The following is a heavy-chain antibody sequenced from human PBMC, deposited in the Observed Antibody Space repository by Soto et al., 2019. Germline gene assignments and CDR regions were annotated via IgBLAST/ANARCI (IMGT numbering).Heavy chain of an antibody. CDR3: ARSEETYNDVLTGMDLYYYYLGMDV. D-gene: IGHD3-9*01. Sequence: SETHSLTSTVSGGNISSYYWSWIRQPPGKGLEWIGYIYHSGSTYYNPSLKSRVTISVDTSANTAYMEVSSLRSEDTAVYYCARSEETYNDVLTGMDLYYYYLGMDVWGQGTTVTVSS. J-gene: IGHJ6*02. CDR1: GGNISSYY. V-gene: IGHV4-59*04. CDR2: IYHSGST.